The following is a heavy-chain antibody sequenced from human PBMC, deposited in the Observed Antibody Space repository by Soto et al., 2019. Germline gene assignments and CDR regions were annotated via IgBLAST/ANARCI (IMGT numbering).Heavy chain of an antibody. CDR2: IHTTEST. V-gene: IGHV4-4*07. J-gene: IGHJ5*02. Sequence: ASETLSLTFSVSGGSISGYCWTWIRQPAGKGLEWMGRIHTTESTNYNPSLNTRVTMSVDTPKNHFSLKLSSVTAADTAVYYCARDTFGNWFDPWGQGTLVTVSS. CDR3: ARDTFGNWFDP. D-gene: IGHD3-10*01. CDR1: GGSISGYC.